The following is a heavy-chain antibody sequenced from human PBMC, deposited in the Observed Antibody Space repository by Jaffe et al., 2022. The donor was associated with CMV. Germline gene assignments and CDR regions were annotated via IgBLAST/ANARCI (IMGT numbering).Heavy chain of an antibody. J-gene: IGHJ4*02. Sequence: EVQLVESGGGSVQPGGSLRLSCEASGFTFSVYWMSWVRQAPGKGLEWVANIKQDGSEKYYVDSVKGRFTISRDNAKNSLYLQMNSLRAEDTAVYYCVRDGRYYDFLTGYYLGPRPDYWGPGTLVTVSS. D-gene: IGHD3-9*01. V-gene: IGHV3-7*01. CDR3: VRDGRYYDFLTGYYLGPRPDY. CDR2: IKQDGSEK. CDR1: GFTFSVYW.